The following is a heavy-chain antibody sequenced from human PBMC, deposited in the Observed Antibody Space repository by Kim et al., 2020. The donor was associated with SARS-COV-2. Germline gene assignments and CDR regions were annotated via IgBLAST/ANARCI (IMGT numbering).Heavy chain of an antibody. D-gene: IGHD1-20*01. CDR3: ARNPITGTPLFDY. Sequence: YNPSLKSRVTISVDTYKSQFSLRLSSVTAADTAVYYCARNPITGTPLFDYWGQGTLVTVSS. V-gene: IGHV4-59*01. J-gene: IGHJ4*02.